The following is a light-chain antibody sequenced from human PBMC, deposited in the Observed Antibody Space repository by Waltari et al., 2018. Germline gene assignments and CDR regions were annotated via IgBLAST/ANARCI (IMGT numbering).Light chain of an antibody. CDR3: QQYNNWPIT. Sequence: EIVMTQSPATLSVSPGERAALSCRASQTINSHLAWYQLKPGQAPRPLMYRASTRATGIPARLSGSGSETEFTLTISSLQSEDFAVYSCQQYNNWPITFGQGTRLEIK. CDR2: RAS. V-gene: IGKV3-15*01. CDR1: QTINSH. J-gene: IGKJ5*01.